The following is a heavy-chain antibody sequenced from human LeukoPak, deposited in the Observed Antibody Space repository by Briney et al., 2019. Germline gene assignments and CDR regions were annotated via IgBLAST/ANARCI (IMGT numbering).Heavy chain of an antibody. CDR3: ARGQLWLRYYYYGMDV. CDR2: MNPNSGNT. V-gene: IGHV1-8*01. D-gene: IGHD5-18*01. J-gene: IGHJ6*02. CDR1: GYTFTSYD. Sequence: GASVKVSCKASGYTFTSYDINWVRQATGQGLEWMGWMNPNSGNTGYAQKFQGRVTMTRNTSISTAYMELSSLRSEDTAVYYCARGQLWLRYYYYGMDVWGQGTTVTVSS.